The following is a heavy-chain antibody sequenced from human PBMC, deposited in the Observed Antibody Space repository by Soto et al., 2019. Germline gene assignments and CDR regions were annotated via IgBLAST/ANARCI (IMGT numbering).Heavy chain of an antibody. CDR3: ASFVGARYFQH. CDR1: GGSFSGYS. D-gene: IGHD1-26*01. CDR2: INHSGST. J-gene: IGHJ1*01. Sequence: QGQLQQWGAGLLKPSETLSLTCAVYGGSFSGYSWIWILQPPGKGLEWVGEINHSGSTNDNPSLKSRVTISVDTAKNQFSLKLSSVTAAETAVYYCASFVGARYFQHWGQGTLVVVSS. V-gene: IGHV4-34*01.